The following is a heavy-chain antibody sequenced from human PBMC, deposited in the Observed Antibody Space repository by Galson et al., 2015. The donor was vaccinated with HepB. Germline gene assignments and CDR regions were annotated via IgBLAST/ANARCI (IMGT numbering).Heavy chain of an antibody. D-gene: IGHD2-2*01. CDR3: TTDVYFSSYWSWLDP. Sequence: SLRLSCAASGFAFNNAWMNWVRQAPGEGLEWVGRIKSKTDGGTTEYAAPVKGRFTISRDDSRNTLYLQMHSLKTDDTAVCYCTTDVYFSSYWSWLDPWGQGTLVTVSS. V-gene: IGHV3-15*01. J-gene: IGHJ5*02. CDR2: IKSKTDGGTT. CDR1: GFAFNNAW.